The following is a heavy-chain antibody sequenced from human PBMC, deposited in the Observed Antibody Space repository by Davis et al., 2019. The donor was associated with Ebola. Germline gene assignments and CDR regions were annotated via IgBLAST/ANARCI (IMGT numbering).Heavy chain of an antibody. J-gene: IGHJ4*02. CDR3: AKDLGSAGWYFDY. CDR2: ISNDGDNK. CDR1: GFTFRSYA. Sequence: PGGSLRLSCAASGFTFRSYAMHWVRQAPGKGLEWVALISNDGDNKFYADSVKGRFTISRDNSENTLYLQMNSLRAEDTAIYYCAKDLGSAGWYFDYWGQGTLVTVSS. V-gene: IGHV3-30*18. D-gene: IGHD6-19*01.